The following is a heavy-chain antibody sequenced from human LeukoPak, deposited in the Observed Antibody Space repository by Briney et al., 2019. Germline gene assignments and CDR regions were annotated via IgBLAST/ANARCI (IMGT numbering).Heavy chain of an antibody. CDR2: ISSSGSTI. Sequence: LSLTCAVYGGSFSAYYWSWIRQAPGKGLEWVSYISSSGSTIYYADSVKGRFTISRDNAKNSLYLQMNSLRAEDTAVYYCARQGFPIAAANYYYYYYMDVWGKGTTVTSSS. V-gene: IGHV3-11*01. J-gene: IGHJ6*03. CDR3: ARQGFPIAAANYYYYYYMDV. CDR1: GGSFSAYY. D-gene: IGHD6-13*01.